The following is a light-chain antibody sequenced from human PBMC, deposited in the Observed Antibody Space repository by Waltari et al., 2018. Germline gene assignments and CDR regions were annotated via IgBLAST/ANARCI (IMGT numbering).Light chain of an antibody. CDR1: ESVAAY. Sequence: PGERATLSCRASESVAAYLGWYQQRLGQPPRLLIYDASNRATGIPARFSGSGYGTDFTLTIDSLEPEDFAVYYCQQRFRWPLTFGGGTRVE. CDR3: QQRFRWPLT. CDR2: DAS. J-gene: IGKJ4*01. V-gene: IGKV3-11*01.